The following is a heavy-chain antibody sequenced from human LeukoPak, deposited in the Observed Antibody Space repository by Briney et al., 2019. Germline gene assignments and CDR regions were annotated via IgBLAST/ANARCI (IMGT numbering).Heavy chain of an antibody. CDR1: GFTFSSYG. J-gene: IGHJ6*02. Sequence: PGRSLRLSCAASGFTFSSYGMHWVRQAPGKGLEWVAVIWYDGSNKYYADSVKGRFTISRDYSKNTLYLQMNSLRAEDTAVYYCARVGYPLYYYGMDVWGQGTTVTVSS. CDR2: IWYDGSNK. V-gene: IGHV3-33*01. CDR3: ARVGYPLYYYGMDV. D-gene: IGHD2-15*01.